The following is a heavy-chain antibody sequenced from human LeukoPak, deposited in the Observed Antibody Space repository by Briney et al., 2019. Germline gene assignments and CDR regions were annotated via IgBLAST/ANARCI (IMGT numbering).Heavy chain of an antibody. CDR3: ARGLVGATYDAFDI. D-gene: IGHD1-26*01. V-gene: IGHV4-39*07. Sequence: SETLSLTCTVSGDSISSSSYYWGWIRQPPGKGLKWIGEINHSGSTNYNPSLKSRVTISVDTSKNQFSLKLSSVTAADTAVYYCARGLVGATYDAFDIWGQGTMVTVSS. J-gene: IGHJ3*02. CDR2: INHSGST. CDR1: GDSISSSSYY.